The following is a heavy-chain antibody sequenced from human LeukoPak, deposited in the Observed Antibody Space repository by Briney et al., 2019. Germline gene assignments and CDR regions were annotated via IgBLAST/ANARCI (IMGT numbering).Heavy chain of an antibody. D-gene: IGHD3-22*01. V-gene: IGHV3-23*01. CDR2: ITGSGDSGDRT. CDR3: AKDRRPGGVYYYDSSGYLLDY. J-gene: IGHJ4*02. CDR1: EFTFSSYA. Sequence: PGGSLRLSCAASEFTFSSYAMSWVRQAPGKGLEWVSAITGSGDSGDRTYYADSVKGRFTISRDNSKNTLYLQMNSLRAEDTAVYYCAKDRRPGGVYYYDSSGYLLDYWGQGTLVTVSS.